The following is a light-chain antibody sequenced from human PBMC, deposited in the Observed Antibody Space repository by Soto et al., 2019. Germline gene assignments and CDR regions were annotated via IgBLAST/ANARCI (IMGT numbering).Light chain of an antibody. V-gene: IGLV3-21*04. Sequence: SYELTQPPSVSVAPGKTARITCGGNNIGSKSVHWYQQKPGQAPVLVIYYDSDRPSGIPERFSGSNSGNTATLTISMVEAGDDSEYYRQVWDSSSDHPRVLGGGTKLTVL. CDR3: QVWDSSSDHPRV. CDR2: YDS. CDR1: NIGSKS. J-gene: IGLJ2*01.